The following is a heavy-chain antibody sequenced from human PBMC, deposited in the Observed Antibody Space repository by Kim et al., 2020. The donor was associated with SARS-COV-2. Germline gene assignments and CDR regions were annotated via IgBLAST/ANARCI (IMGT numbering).Heavy chain of an antibody. J-gene: IGHJ4*01. CDR3: AKEFSGSSPSFDY. V-gene: IGHV3-23*01. D-gene: IGHD1-26*01. Sequence: YEDSVKGRFTISRDNSKNTLYMQMNSLRAEDTAVYYCAKEFSGSSPSFDYWGHGTLVTVSS.